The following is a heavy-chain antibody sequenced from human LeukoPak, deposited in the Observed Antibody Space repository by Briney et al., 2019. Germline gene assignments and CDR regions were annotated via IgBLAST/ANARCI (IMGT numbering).Heavy chain of an antibody. CDR3: ASLYGSGSYSHYDY. V-gene: IGHV1-2*02. J-gene: IGHJ4*02. CDR1: GYTFTGYY. Sequence: SVKVSCKASGYTFTGYYMHWVRQAPGQGLEWMGWINPNSGGTNYAQKFQGRVTMTRDTSISTAYMELSRLRSDDTAVYYCASLYGSGSYSHYDYWGQGTLVAVSS. CDR2: INPNSGGT. D-gene: IGHD3-10*01.